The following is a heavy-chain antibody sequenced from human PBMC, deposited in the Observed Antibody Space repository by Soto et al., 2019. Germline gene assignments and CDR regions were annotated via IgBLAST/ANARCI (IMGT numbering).Heavy chain of an antibody. V-gene: IGHV3-48*03. Sequence: EVQLVESGGGLVQPGGSLRLSCAASGFTFSSYEMNWVRQAPGKGLEWVSYISSSGSTIYYADSVKGRFTISRDNAKNALYLQMNSLRAEDTAVYYCARGATYYDILSGRWDVWGQGTTVTVSS. J-gene: IGHJ6*02. CDR2: ISSSGSTI. D-gene: IGHD3-9*01. CDR1: GFTFSSYE. CDR3: ARGATYYDILSGRWDV.